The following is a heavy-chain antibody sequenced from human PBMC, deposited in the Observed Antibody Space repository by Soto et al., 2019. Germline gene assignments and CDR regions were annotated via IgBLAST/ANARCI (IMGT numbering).Heavy chain of an antibody. Sequence: SETLSLTCAVYGGSFSCYYWSWIRQPPGKGLEWIGEINHSGSTNYNPSLKSRVTISVDTSKNQFSLKLSSVTAADTAVYYCARDSRATVTSYYFDYWGQGTLVTVSS. CDR2: INHSGST. V-gene: IGHV4-34*01. J-gene: IGHJ4*02. CDR1: GGSFSCYY. D-gene: IGHD4-17*01. CDR3: ARDSRATVTSYYFDY.